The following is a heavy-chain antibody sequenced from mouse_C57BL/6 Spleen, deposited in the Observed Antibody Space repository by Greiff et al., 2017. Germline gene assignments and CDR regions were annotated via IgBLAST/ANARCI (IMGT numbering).Heavy chain of an antibody. V-gene: IGHV1-82*01. J-gene: IGHJ1*03. CDR3: ARGGGSSHWYFDV. D-gene: IGHD1-1*01. Sequence: VQLQQSGPELVKPGASVKISCKASGYAFSSSWMNWVKQRPGKGLEWIGRIYPGDGDTNYNGKFKGKATLTADKSSSTAYMQLSSLTSEDSAVYFCARGGGSSHWYFDVWGTGTTVTVSS. CDR2: IYPGDGDT. CDR1: GYAFSSSW.